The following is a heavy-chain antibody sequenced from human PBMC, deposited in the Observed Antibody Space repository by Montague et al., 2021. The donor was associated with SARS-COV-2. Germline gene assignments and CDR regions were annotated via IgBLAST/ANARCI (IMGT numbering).Heavy chain of an antibody. V-gene: IGHV4-4*02. Sequence: SETLSLTCAVSGASVTSINWWSWVRQPPGRGLEWIAEIHHSGITNFNPSLRSRVSISLDTSKNQFSLTLNSVTAADTAICYCASHPVSQQLDFWGQGTLVSVSS. CDR3: ASHPVSQQLDF. CDR1: GASVTSINW. D-gene: IGHD6-13*01. J-gene: IGHJ4*02. CDR2: IHHSGIT.